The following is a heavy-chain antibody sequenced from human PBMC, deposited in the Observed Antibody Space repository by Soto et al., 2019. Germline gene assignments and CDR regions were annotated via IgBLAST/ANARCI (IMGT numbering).Heavy chain of an antibody. Sequence: QVQLVQSGAEVKKPGSSVKVSCKASGGTFSSYAISWVRQAPGQGLEWMGGIIPIFGTANYAQKFQGRVTITADESTSTAYMELSSLRSEDTAVYYCARGGIVGATDAYYYYGMDVWGQGTTVTVSS. D-gene: IGHD1-26*01. J-gene: IGHJ6*02. CDR3: ARGGIVGATDAYYYYGMDV. CDR2: IIPIFGTA. CDR1: GGTFSSYA. V-gene: IGHV1-69*12.